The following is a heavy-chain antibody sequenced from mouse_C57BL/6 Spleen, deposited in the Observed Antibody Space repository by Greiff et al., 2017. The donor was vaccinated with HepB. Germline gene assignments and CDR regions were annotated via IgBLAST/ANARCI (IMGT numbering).Heavy chain of an antibody. D-gene: IGHD1-1*01. CDR2: IHPNSGST. Sequence: QVHVKQPGAELVKPGASVKLSCKASGYTFTSYWMHWVKQRPGQGLEWIGMIHPNSGSTNYNEKFKSKATLTVDKSSSTAYMQLSSLTSEDSAVYYCASYYYGSRGFAYWGQGTLVTVSA. J-gene: IGHJ3*01. CDR3: ASYYYGSRGFAY. CDR1: GYTFTSYW. V-gene: IGHV1-64*01.